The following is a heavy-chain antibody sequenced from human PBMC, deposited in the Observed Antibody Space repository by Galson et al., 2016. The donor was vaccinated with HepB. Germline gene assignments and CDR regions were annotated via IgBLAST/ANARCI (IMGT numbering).Heavy chain of an antibody. CDR1: GYNFKGYG. J-gene: IGHJ6*02. CDR2: VHGHTGQT. CDR3: GRDRRRRASAGKPYYHYGLHV. V-gene: IGHV1-18*01. Sequence: SVKVSCTASGYNFKGYGLSWVRQAPGQGLEWVGWVHGHTGQTNYAQKFQGSVTMTRDTPTRTFHFELRRLTSDDTAVYYCGRDRRRRASAGKPYYHYGLHVWGQGTLVTVYS. D-gene: IGHD3-10*01.